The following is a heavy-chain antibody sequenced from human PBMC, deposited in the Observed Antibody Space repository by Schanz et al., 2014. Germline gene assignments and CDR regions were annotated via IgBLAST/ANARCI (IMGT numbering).Heavy chain of an antibody. V-gene: IGHV3-7*03. CDR3: AKGRTSMVYDMDV. CDR2: IKPDGSEK. D-gene: IGHD5-18*01. Sequence: EVQLVESGGGLVQPGGSLRLSCAASGFTFSAYWMTWVRQAPGKGLDWVGIIKPDGSEKFYVDSVKGRFTISRDNAKNSLFLQMSRLRAEDTALYYCAKGRTSMVYDMDVWGQGTTVTVSS. CDR1: GFTFSAYW. J-gene: IGHJ6*02.